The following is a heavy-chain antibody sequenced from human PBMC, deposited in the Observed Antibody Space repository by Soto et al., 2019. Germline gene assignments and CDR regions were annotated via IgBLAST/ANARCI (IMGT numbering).Heavy chain of an antibody. Sequence: QVQLVESGGGVVQPGRSLRLSCAASGFTFSSYAMHWVRQAPGKGLEWVAVISYDGSNKYYADSVKGRFTISRDNSKNTLYLKMNSLRAEETAVYYCARGLGRITIFGVDRNWFDPWGQGTLVTVSS. CDR1: GFTFSSYA. V-gene: IGHV3-30-3*01. CDR3: ARGLGRITIFGVDRNWFDP. D-gene: IGHD3-3*01. J-gene: IGHJ5*02. CDR2: ISYDGSNK.